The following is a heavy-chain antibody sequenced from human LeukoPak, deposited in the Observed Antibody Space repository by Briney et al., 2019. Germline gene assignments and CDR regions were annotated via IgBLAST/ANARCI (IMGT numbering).Heavy chain of an antibody. V-gene: IGHV3-33*01. CDR2: IWYDGSNK. D-gene: IGHD6-19*01. Sequence: GGSLRLSCAASGFTFSSYGMHWVRQAPGKGLEWVAVIWYDGSNKYYADSVKGRFTISRDNSKNTLYLQMNSLRAEDTAVYYCARDKAVAVPWDAFDIWGQGTMVTVSS. J-gene: IGHJ3*02. CDR3: ARDKAVAVPWDAFDI. CDR1: GFTFSSYG.